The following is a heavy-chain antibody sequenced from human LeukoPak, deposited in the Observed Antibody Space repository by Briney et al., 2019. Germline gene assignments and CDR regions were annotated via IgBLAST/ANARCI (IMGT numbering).Heavy chain of an antibody. CDR1: GFTFSSYS. CDR2: ISSSSSYI. J-gene: IGHJ4*02. V-gene: IGHV3-21*04. CDR3: AKSKVVAATMGRFDY. Sequence: GGSLRLSCAASGFTFSSYSMNWVRQAPGKGLEWVSSISSSSSYIYYADSVKGRFTISRDNAKNSLYLQMNSLRVEDTAVYYCAKSKVVAATMGRFDYWGQGTLVTVSS. D-gene: IGHD2-15*01.